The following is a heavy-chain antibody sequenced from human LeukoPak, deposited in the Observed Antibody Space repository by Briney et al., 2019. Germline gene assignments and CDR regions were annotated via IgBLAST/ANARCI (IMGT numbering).Heavy chain of an antibody. J-gene: IGHJ4*02. V-gene: IGHV3-48*04. Sequence: GGSLRLSCAASGFTFSSYSMNWVRQAPGKGLEWVSYISSSSSTIYYADSVKGRFTISRDNAKNSLYLQMNSLRAEDTAVYYCAKDPSVYYGSGSPTNPNWGQGTLVTVSS. D-gene: IGHD3-10*01. CDR1: GFTFSSYS. CDR2: ISSSSSTI. CDR3: AKDPSVYYGSGSPTNPN.